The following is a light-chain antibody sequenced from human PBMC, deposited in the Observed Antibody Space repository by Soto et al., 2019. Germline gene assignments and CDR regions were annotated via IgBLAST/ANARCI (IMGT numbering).Light chain of an antibody. CDR2: GAS. J-gene: IGKJ2*01. V-gene: IGKV3-20*01. CDR1: HSISSSY. CDR3: QQYGGSPPYT. Sequence: EIVLTQSPGTLSLSPGERATLSCRASHSISSSYLAWYQQKPGQAPRLLIYGASSRATGIPDRFSGSGSGTDVTLTINRLEPEDFVVYYCQQYGGSPPYTFGQGTKLEIK.